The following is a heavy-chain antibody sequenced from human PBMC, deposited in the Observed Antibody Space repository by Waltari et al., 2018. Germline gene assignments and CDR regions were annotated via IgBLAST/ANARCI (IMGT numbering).Heavy chain of an antibody. CDR3: ATALGDSSSASRPFDF. J-gene: IGHJ3*01. Sequence: EVQLLQSGAELKEPGTTVRISCKVSGYTFSDSYINWVQQAPGKGLRWMGLVDPEDGETIYADNFQGRVTISADTSTDTAFMELSSLRSEDTAVFYCATALGDSSSASRPFDFWGQGTMITVSS. CDR2: VDPEDGET. CDR1: GYTFSDSY. V-gene: IGHV1-69-2*01. D-gene: IGHD6-19*01.